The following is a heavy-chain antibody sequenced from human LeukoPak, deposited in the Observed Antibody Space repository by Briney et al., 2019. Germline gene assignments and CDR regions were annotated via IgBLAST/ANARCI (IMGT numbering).Heavy chain of an antibody. CDR1: RYTFTSYG. J-gene: IGHJ4*02. CDR2: ISAYNGNT. D-gene: IGHD6-13*01. V-gene: IGHV1-18*01. Sequence: ASVKVSCKASRYTFTSYGISWVRQAPGQGLEWMGWISAYNGNTNYAQKLQGRVTMTTDTSTSTAYTELRSLRTDDTAVYYCARDVGKELVDLDYWGQGTLATVSS. CDR3: ARDVGKELVDLDY.